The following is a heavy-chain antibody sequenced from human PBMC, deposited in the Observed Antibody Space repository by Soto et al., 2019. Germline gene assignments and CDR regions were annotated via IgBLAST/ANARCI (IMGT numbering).Heavy chain of an antibody. CDR3: AREAAALGNDY. Sequence: ASVKVSCKGSGYSFISYDINWVRQATGQGLEWMGWMNPNSGNTGYAQKFQGRVTMTRNTSISTAYMELSSLRSEDTAVYYCAREAAALGNDYWGQGTLVTVSS. J-gene: IGHJ4*02. CDR2: MNPNSGNT. V-gene: IGHV1-8*02. CDR1: GYSFISYD. D-gene: IGHD2-2*01.